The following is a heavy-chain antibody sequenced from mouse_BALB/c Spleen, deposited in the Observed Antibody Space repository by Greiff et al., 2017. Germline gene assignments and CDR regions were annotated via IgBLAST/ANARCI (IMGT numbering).Heavy chain of an antibody. CDR3: ARKNYYGSSPFIDY. CDR1: GFAFSSYD. D-gene: IGHD1-1*01. Sequence: EVKVVESGGGLVKPGGSLKLSCAASGFAFSSYDMSWVRQTPEKRLEWVAYISSGGGSTYYPDTVKGRFTISRDNAKNTLYLQMSSLKSEDTAMYYCARKNYYGSSPFIDYWGQGTTLTVSS. J-gene: IGHJ2*01. V-gene: IGHV5-12-1*01. CDR2: ISSGGGST.